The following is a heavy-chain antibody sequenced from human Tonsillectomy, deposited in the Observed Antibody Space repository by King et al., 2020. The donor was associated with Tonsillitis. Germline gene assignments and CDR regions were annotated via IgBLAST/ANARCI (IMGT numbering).Heavy chain of an antibody. V-gene: IGHV4-34*01. Sequence: VQLQQWGAGLLKPSETLSLTCVVYGGSFSGYYWSWIRQPPGKGLEWIGEINHSGSTNYNPSLKSRVTISVDMSKNQFSLKLTSVTAADTAVYYCASANCSGGPCAAGDAADVFDIWGQGTMVTVSS. J-gene: IGHJ3*02. CDR1: GGSFSGYY. CDR2: INHSGST. D-gene: IGHD2-15*01. CDR3: ASANCSGGPCAAGDAADVFDI.